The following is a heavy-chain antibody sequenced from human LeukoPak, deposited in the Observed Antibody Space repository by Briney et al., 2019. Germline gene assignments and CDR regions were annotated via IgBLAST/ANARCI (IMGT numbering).Heavy chain of an antibody. Sequence: ASVKVSCKASGYTFTSYDINWVRQATGQGLEWMGWMNPNSGNTGYAQKFQGIVTMTRNTSISTAYMELSSLRSEDTAAYYCARGKTGTTPGSYYYMDVWGKGTTVTVSS. CDR3: ARGKTGTTPGSYYYMDV. V-gene: IGHV1-8*01. CDR1: GYTFTSYD. J-gene: IGHJ6*03. D-gene: IGHD1-7*01. CDR2: MNPNSGNT.